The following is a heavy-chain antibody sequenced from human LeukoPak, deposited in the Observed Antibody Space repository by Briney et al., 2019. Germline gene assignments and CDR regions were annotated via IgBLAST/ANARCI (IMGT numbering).Heavy chain of an antibody. CDR3: ARGVYIAAAQYGY. J-gene: IGHJ4*02. CDR1: GGSMSSYY. Sequence: SETLSLTCTVSGGSMSSYYWSWIRQPPGKGLEWIGYIFYSGNANYNPSLKSRVTISVDTSKTQFSLRLSSVTAADTAVYYCARGVYIAAAQYGYWGQGTLVTVSS. D-gene: IGHD6-13*01. V-gene: IGHV4-59*08. CDR2: IFYSGNA.